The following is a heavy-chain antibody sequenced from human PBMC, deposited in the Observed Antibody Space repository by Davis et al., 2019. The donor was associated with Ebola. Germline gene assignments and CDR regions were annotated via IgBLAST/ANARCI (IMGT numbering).Heavy chain of an antibody. V-gene: IGHV4-61*05. D-gene: IGHD5-18*01. CDR1: GGSISSSSYY. Sequence: PSETLSLTCTVSGGSISSSSYYWGWTRQPPGKGLEWIGYIYYSGSTNYNPSLKTRVTISVATSKHQFSLKLSSVTAADTAVYYCAIGGYSYGSFDYWGQGTLVTVSS. J-gene: IGHJ4*02. CDR3: AIGGYSYGSFDY. CDR2: IYYSGST.